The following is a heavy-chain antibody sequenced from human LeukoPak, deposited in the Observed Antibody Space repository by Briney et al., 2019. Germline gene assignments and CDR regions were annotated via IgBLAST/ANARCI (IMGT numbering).Heavy chain of an antibody. D-gene: IGHD5-18*01. Sequence: PSETLSLTCTVSGGSISSGTYSWTWIRQSPEKGLEYIGYIYQGGRTYYNPLLRSRVTISVDGSKNQFSLTLNTVTAADTAVYYCARFTVDTAMLYYFDYWGQGTLVTVSS. V-gene: IGHV4-30-2*06. CDR1: GGSISSGTYS. CDR2: IYQGGRT. J-gene: IGHJ4*02. CDR3: ARFTVDTAMLYYFDY.